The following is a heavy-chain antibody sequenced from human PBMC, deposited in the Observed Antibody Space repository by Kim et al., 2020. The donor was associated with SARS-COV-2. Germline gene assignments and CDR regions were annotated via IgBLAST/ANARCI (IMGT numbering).Heavy chain of an antibody. CDR2: IWYDGTNK. J-gene: IGHJ4*02. Sequence: GGSLRLSCAASGFTFSSYGIHWVRQAPGKGLEWVAVIWYDGTNKYYADSVKGRFTISRDNSKNTLYLQMNSLRAEDTAVYYCAKDRGWFRELLSFDYWGQGTLVTVSS. CDR1: GFTFSSYG. CDR3: AKDRGWFRELLSFDY. V-gene: IGHV3-33*06. D-gene: IGHD3-10*01.